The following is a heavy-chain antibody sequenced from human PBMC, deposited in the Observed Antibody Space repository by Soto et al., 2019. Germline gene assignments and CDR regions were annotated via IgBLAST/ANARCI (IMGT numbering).Heavy chain of an antibody. Sequence: ASVKVSCKVSGYTLTELSMHWVRQAPGKGLEWMGGFDPEDGETIYAQKFQGRVTMTEDTSTDTAYMELSSLRSEDTAVYYCARDVYYDFWSGYYSGYYYGMDVWGQGTTVTVSS. V-gene: IGHV1-24*01. D-gene: IGHD3-3*01. CDR3: ARDVYYDFWSGYYSGYYYGMDV. J-gene: IGHJ6*02. CDR2: FDPEDGET. CDR1: GYTLTELS.